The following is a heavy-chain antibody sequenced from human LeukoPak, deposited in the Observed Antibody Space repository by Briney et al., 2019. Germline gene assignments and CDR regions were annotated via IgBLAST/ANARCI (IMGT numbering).Heavy chain of an antibody. J-gene: IGHJ6*02. D-gene: IGHD1-1*01. CDR1: GFTFSNAW. CDR3: TTRPGIGDPSYYGMDV. V-gene: IGHV3-15*01. CDR2: IKSKTDGGTT. Sequence: GGSLRLSCAASGFTFSNAWMSWVRQAPGKGLEWVGRIKSKTDGGTTDYAAPVKGRFTISRDDSKNTLYLQMNSLKTEDTAVCYCTTRPGIGDPSYYGMDVWGQGATVTVSS.